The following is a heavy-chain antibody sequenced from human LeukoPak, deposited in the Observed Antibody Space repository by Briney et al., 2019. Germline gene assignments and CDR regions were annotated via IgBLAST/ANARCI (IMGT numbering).Heavy chain of an antibody. D-gene: IGHD3-9*01. CDR1: GGSFSGYY. V-gene: IGHV4-34*01. CDR3: ARGGYYDILTGYTGDNAFDI. Sequence: SETLSLTCAVYGGSFSGYYWSWIRQPPGKGLEWIGEINHSGSTYYNPSLKSRVTISVDTSKNQFSLKLSSVTAADTAVYYCARGGYYDILTGYTGDNAFDIWGQGTMVTVSS. CDR2: INHSGST. J-gene: IGHJ3*02.